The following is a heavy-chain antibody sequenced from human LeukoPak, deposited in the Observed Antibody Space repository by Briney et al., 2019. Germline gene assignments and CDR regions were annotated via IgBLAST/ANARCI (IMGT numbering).Heavy chain of an antibody. D-gene: IGHD6-13*01. V-gene: IGHV4-34*01. J-gene: IGHJ3*02. CDR1: GGSFSGYY. CDR3: AKHRGAAGWRSFDI. Sequence: SETLSLTCTVSGGSFSGYYWSWIRQPPGKGLEWIGEINDSGSTKYNPSLKSRVTISIDTSKNQFSLKLNSVTAADTAVYYCAKHRGAAGWRSFDIWGQGTMVTVSS. CDR2: INDSGST.